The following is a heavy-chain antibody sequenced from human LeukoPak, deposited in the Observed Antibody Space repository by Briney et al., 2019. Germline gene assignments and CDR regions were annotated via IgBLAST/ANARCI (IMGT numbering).Heavy chain of an antibody. D-gene: IGHD1-1*01. V-gene: IGHV3-23*01. Sequence: PGRSLRLSCAASGFNFRSYVMTWVRQAPGKGLEWVSAIGAFGDSTYYADSVRGRFTISRDNSKDTLYLQMSSLTVEDTAVYYCAKDKTVGGAGTTMADYWGQGTLVTVSS. CDR3: AKDKTVGGAGTTMADY. J-gene: IGHJ4*02. CDR2: IGAFGDST. CDR1: GFNFRSYV.